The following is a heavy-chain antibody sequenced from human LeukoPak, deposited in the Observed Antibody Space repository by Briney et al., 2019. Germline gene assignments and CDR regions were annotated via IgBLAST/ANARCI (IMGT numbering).Heavy chain of an antibody. D-gene: IGHD2-15*01. V-gene: IGHV3-48*02. CDR2: ISSSSSTI. CDR3: ARDHVVAAIPFDY. J-gene: IGHJ4*02. Sequence: GASLRLSCEASGFTFSSYSMNWVRQAPGQGLEWVSYISSSSSTIYYADSVKGRFTISRDNSKNSLYLQMNSLRDEDTAVYYCARDHVVAAIPFDYWGQGTLVTVSS. CDR1: GFTFSSYS.